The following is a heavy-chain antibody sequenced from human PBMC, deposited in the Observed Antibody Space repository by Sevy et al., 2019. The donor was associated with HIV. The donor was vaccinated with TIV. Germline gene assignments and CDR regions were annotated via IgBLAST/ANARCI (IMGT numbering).Heavy chain of an antibody. Sequence: SETLSLTCAVSGGSISSGGYSWSWIRQPPGKGLEWIGYIYHSGSTYYNPSLKSRVTISVDRSKNQFSLKLSSVTAADTAVYYCASMAAGFDPWGQGTLVTVSS. D-gene: IGHD3-10*01. J-gene: IGHJ5*02. CDR3: ASMAAGFDP. V-gene: IGHV4-30-2*01. CDR1: GGSISSGGYS. CDR2: IYHSGST.